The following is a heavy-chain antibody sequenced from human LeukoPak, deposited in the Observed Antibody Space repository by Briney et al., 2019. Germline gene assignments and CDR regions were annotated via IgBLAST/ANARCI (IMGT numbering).Heavy chain of an antibody. D-gene: IGHD1-26*01. CDR3: ARVNSEVGATGNFDY. J-gene: IGHJ4*02. Sequence: GASVKVSCKASGYTFTSYGISWVRQAPGQGLEWMGWISAYNGNTNYAQKLQGRVTMTTDTSTSTAYMELRSLRSDDTAVYYCARVNSEVGATGNFDYWGQGTLVTVSS. CDR1: GYTFTSYG. V-gene: IGHV1-18*01. CDR2: ISAYNGNT.